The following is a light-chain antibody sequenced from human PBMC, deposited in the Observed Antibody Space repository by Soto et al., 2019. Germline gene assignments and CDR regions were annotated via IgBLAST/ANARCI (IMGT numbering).Light chain of an antibody. J-gene: IGKJ4*01. V-gene: IGKV3-20*01. CDR3: QQSYSNLLT. CDR1: HSVSSTS. CDR2: GAS. Sequence: PGERATLSCRTSHSVSSTSLAWYQQRPGQAPRLLIYGASSRATGIPDRFSGSGSGTDFTLTISSLQPEDFETYYCQQSYSNLLTFGGGTKVDIK.